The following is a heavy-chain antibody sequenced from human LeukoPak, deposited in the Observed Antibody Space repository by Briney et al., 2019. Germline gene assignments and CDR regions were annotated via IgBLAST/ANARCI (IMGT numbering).Heavy chain of an antibody. V-gene: IGHV1-8*01. CDR1: GYTFTSYD. D-gene: IGHD3-16*01. CDR2: MNPNSGNT. Sequence: ASVKVSCKASGYTFTSYDINWVRQATGQGLEWMGWMNPNSGNTGYAQKFQGRVTMTRNTSISTAYMELSSLRSEDTAVYYCARGDYDRGATEVNWFDPWGQGTLVTVSS. J-gene: IGHJ5*02. CDR3: ARGDYDRGATEVNWFDP.